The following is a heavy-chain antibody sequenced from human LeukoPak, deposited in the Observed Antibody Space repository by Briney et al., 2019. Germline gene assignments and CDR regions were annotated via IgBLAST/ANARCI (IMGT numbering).Heavy chain of an antibody. CDR1: GFAISSSW. Sequence: GGSLRLSCAASGFAISSSWMSWVRQAPGKGLEWVANIKQDGSEKFYVDSVKGRFTISRDNAKNSLYLQMNSLRVEDTAVYYCARDSPWDIWGQGTLVTVSS. CDR2: IKQDGSEK. V-gene: IGHV3-7*01. CDR3: ARDSPWDI. J-gene: IGHJ4*02. D-gene: IGHD5-12*01.